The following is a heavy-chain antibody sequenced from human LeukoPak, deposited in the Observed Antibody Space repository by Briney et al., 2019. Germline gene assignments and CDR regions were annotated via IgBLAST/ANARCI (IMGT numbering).Heavy chain of an antibody. Sequence: GGSLRLSCAASGFTFSIYALSWVRQAPGKGLEWVSVLGGSETSTSYADSVKGRFTISRDNSKNTLYLQMNSLRAEDTAVYYCAKDRSSGQGNYWGQGTLVTVSS. D-gene: IGHD2-2*01. CDR3: AKDRSSGQGNY. J-gene: IGHJ4*02. CDR1: GFTFSIYA. V-gene: IGHV3-23*01. CDR2: LGGSETST.